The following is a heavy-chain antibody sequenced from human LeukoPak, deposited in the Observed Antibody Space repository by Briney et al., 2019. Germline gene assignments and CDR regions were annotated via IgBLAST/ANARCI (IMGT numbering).Heavy chain of an antibody. Sequence: SGGSLRLSCAASGFTVSSNYMSWVRQAPGKGLEWVSVIYSGGTTYYADSVKGRFTISRDNSKNTLYLQMNSLRAEDTAVYYCARAGSNYLYFDSWGQGTLVTDSS. D-gene: IGHD4-11*01. J-gene: IGHJ4*02. CDR2: IYSGGTT. CDR1: GFTVSSNY. V-gene: IGHV3-53*01. CDR3: ARAGSNYLYFDS.